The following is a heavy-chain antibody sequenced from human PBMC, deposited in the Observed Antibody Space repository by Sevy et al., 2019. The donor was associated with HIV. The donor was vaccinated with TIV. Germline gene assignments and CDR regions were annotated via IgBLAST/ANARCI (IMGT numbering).Heavy chain of an antibody. J-gene: IGHJ3*02. V-gene: IGHV3-30*04. CDR2: ISYDGSNK. CDR3: ARGAQQLVGGAFDI. D-gene: IGHD6-13*01. CDR1: GFTFSSYA. Sequence: GGSLRLSCAASGFTFSSYAMHWVRQAPGKGLEWVAVISYDGSNKYYADSVKGRFTTSRDNSKNTLYLQMNSLRAEDTAVYYCARGAQQLVGGAFDIWGQGTMVTVSS.